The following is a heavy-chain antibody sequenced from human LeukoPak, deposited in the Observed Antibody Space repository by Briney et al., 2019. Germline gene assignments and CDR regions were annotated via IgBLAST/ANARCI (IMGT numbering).Heavy chain of an antibody. CDR3: ARGPLWLGELFPPLYYGMDV. V-gene: IGHV3-21*01. D-gene: IGHD3-10*01. J-gene: IGHJ6*02. Sequence: GGSLRLSCAASGFTFSSYSMNWVRQAPGKGLEWVSSISSSSSYIYYADSVKGRFTISRDNAKNSLYLQMNSLRAEDTAVYYCARGPLWLGELFPPLYYGMDVWGQGTTVTVSS. CDR1: GFTFSSYS. CDR2: ISSSSSYI.